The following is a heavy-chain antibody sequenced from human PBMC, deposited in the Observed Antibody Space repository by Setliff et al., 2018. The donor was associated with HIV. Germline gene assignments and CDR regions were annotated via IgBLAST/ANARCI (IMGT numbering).Heavy chain of an antibody. CDR3: ARHQVSYYDFWSGSLYYMDV. Sequence: PSETLSLTCAVYGGSFSGYYWSWIRQPPGKGLEWIGEINHSGSTNYNPSLKSRVTISVDTSKNQFSLKLSSVTAADTAVYYCARHQVSYYDFWSGSLYYMDVWGKGTTVTVSS. CDR2: INHSGST. CDR1: GGSFSGYY. J-gene: IGHJ6*03. D-gene: IGHD3-3*01. V-gene: IGHV4-34*01.